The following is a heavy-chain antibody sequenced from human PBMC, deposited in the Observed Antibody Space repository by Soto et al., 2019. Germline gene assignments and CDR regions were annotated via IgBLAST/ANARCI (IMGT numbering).Heavy chain of an antibody. J-gene: IGHJ4*02. D-gene: IGHD6-6*01. CDR1: GFTFSSYG. CDR2: IWYDGSNK. Sequence: TGGSLRLSCAASGFTFSSYGMHWVRQAPGKGLEWVAVIWYDGSNKYYADSVKGRFTISRDNSKNTLYLQMNSLRAEDTAVYYCARGRSSASGIFDYWGQGTLVTVSS. V-gene: IGHV3-33*01. CDR3: ARGRSSASGIFDY.